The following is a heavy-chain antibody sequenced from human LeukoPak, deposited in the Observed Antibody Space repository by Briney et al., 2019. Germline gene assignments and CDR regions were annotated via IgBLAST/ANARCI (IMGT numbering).Heavy chain of an antibody. CDR1: GYTFTSYG. J-gene: IGHJ4*02. CDR2: ISAYNGNT. CDR3: AREHSMGYFDY. D-gene: IGHD4-11*01. Sequence: ASVKVSCKASGYTFTSYGISWVRQAPGQGLEWMGWISAYNGNTNYAQKLQGRVTMTTDTSTGTAYMELRSLRSDDTAAYYCAREHSMGYFDYWGQGTLVTVSS. V-gene: IGHV1-18*01.